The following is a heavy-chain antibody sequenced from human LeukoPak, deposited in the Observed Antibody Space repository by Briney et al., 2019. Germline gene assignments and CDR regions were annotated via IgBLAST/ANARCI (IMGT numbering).Heavy chain of an antibody. Sequence: PGGSLRLSCEGSGFTFGNYWMSWVRQAPGKELQWVANIKKDGSEKYYVDSVKGRFTISRDNAKNSLYLQMNSLRAEDTAIYYCTGGPWGSAGAGALDIWGQGTMVTVSS. CDR2: IKKDGSEK. D-gene: IGHD3-16*01. CDR1: GFTFGNYW. J-gene: IGHJ3*02. V-gene: IGHV3-7*05. CDR3: TGGPWGSAGAGALDI.